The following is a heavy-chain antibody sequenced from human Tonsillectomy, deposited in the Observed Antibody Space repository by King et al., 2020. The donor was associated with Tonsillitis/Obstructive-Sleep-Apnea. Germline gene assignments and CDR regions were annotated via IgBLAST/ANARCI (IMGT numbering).Heavy chain of an antibody. CDR1: GYSFTSYW. CDR3: ARGVPAAQNDYYYYYYMDV. V-gene: IGHV5-10-1*01. J-gene: IGHJ6*03. Sequence: EVQLVESGAEVKKPGESLRIYCKGSGYSFTSYWISWVRQMPGKGLEWMGRIDPSDSYTNYSPSFQGHVTISADKSISTAYLQWSSLKASDTAMYYCARGVPAAQNDYYYYYYMDVWGKGTTVTVSS. D-gene: IGHD2-2*01. CDR2: IDPSDSYT.